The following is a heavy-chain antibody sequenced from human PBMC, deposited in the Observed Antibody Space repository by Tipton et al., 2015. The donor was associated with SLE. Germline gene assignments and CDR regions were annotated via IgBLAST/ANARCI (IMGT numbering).Heavy chain of an antibody. Sequence: SLRLSCAASGFSFTNTWMAWVRQAPGAGLEWVGRIRSNTDDGTTDYAAPVKGRFIISRDASRDTLYLHMSSLKTEDTAVYYCVTDESYYESGDAGFFDHWGQGTLVTVSS. CDR3: VTDESYYESGDAGFFDH. CDR1: GFSFTNTW. D-gene: IGHD3-22*01. V-gene: IGHV3-15*01. CDR2: IRSNTDDGTT. J-gene: IGHJ5*02.